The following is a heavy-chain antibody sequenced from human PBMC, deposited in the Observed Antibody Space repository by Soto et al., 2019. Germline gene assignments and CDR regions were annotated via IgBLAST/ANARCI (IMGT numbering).Heavy chain of an antibody. V-gene: IGHV3-23*01. J-gene: IGHJ3*02. Sequence: EVQLLESGGGLVQPGGSLRLSCAASGFTFSSYAMSWVRRAPGKGLEWVSAISGSGGSTYYADSVKGRFTISRDNSKNTLYLQMNSLRAEDTAVYYCAKLPTGLMDAFDIWGQGTMVTVSS. CDR2: ISGSGGST. D-gene: IGHD3-16*01. CDR1: GFTFSSYA. CDR3: AKLPTGLMDAFDI.